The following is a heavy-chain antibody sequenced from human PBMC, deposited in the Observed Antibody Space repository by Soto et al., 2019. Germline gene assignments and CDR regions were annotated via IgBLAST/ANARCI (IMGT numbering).Heavy chain of an antibody. CDR1: GFTVSSNY. J-gene: IGHJ1*01. Sequence: EVQLVESGGGLVQPGGSLRLSCAASGFTVSSNYMSWVRQAPGKGLEWVSVIYSGGSTYYADSVKGRFTISRDNSKNKLYLQMNSLRAEDTAVYYCARDLCSGGSCYFYSEYFQHWGQGTLVTVSS. D-gene: IGHD2-15*01. CDR2: IYSGGST. CDR3: ARDLCSGGSCYFYSEYFQH. V-gene: IGHV3-66*01.